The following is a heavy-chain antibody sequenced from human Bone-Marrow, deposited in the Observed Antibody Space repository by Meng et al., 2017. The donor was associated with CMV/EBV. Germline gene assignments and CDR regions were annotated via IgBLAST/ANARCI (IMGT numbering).Heavy chain of an antibody. CDR1: GFSLRTSGVG. J-gene: IGHJ5*02. V-gene: IGHV2-5*01. CDR3: AHTNSYGYGDWFDP. CDR2: IYWNDDK. Sequence: SGFSLRTSGVGVGWIRQPPGKALEWLALIYWNDDKRYSPSLKSRLTITKDTSKNQVVLTMTNMDPVDTATYYCAHTNSYGYGDWFDPWGQGTLVTVSS. D-gene: IGHD5-18*01.